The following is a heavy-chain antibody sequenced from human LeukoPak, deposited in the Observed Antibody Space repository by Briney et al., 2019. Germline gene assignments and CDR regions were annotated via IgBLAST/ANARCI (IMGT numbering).Heavy chain of an antibody. CDR3: ARDLSSRDAY. Sequence: GGSLRLSCAASGFTVSSYWMSWVRQAPGEGLEWVACIHQDGSTEYYVDSVKGRFAISRDNTKNSLYLQMNSPTVEDTAVYYCARDLSSRDAYWGQGTLVTVSS. V-gene: IGHV3-7*03. CDR2: IHQDGSTE. J-gene: IGHJ4*02. D-gene: IGHD6-13*01. CDR1: GFTVSSYW.